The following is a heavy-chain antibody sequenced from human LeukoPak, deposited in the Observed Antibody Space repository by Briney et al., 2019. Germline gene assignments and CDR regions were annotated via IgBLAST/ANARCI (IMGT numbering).Heavy chain of an antibody. D-gene: IGHD3-22*01. CDR2: ISGSGDNT. V-gene: IGHV3-23*01. CDR3: AKGSYYDSSGSFYFDY. CDR1: GFTFSSYA. Sequence: GGSLRLSGAASGFTFSSYAMSWVRQAPGKGLEWVSGISGSGDNTYYADSVKGRFTISRDNSKNTLYVQVNSLGTEDTAAYYCAKGSYYDSSGSFYFDYWGQGTLVTVSS. J-gene: IGHJ4*02.